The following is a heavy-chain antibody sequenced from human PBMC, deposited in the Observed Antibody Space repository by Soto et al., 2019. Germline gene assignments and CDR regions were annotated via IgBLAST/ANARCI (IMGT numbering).Heavy chain of an antibody. D-gene: IGHD6-6*01. CDR1: GFTFRAFA. Sequence: GGSLRLSCEASGFTFRAFAMNWVRQAPGKGLERVSTVSGGTATTYADSVRGRFTISRDNSKNTVYLHMNSLRPGDTAVYFCAKGSHIAARPFYFDFWGRGTLVTVSS. CDR3: AKGSHIAARPFYFDF. V-gene: IGHV3-23*01. J-gene: IGHJ4*02. CDR2: VSGGTAT.